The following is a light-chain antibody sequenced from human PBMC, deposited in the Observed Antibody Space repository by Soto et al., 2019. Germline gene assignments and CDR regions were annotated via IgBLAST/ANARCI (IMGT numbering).Light chain of an antibody. V-gene: IGKV3-20*01. Sequence: EIVLTQSPDTLSLSPGEGVTLSCRASQSAVSDYVAWYQQKPGQAPRLLIYGASIGATALPARFSGSGSGTDFTLTISRLEPEDCAVYYCQQYGGAPYTFGPGT. CDR1: QSAVSDY. J-gene: IGKJ2*01. CDR3: QQYGGAPYT. CDR2: GAS.